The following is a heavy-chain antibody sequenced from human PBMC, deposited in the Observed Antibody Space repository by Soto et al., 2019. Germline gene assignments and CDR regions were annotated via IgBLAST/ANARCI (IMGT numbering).Heavy chain of an antibody. CDR1: GFTFCHAW. D-gene: IGHD1-26*01. Sequence: EVQLVESGGGLVKPGGSLRLSCAASGFTFCHAWMTWVRQAPGKGLEWVGRIKSKVDGGTTDYAAPVKGRFSISRDDSKNTLYLQMNSLKTEDTAVYYCTTGLLGSWGQGTLVTVSS. J-gene: IGHJ4*02. CDR3: TTGLLGS. CDR2: IKSKVDGGTT. V-gene: IGHV3-15*01.